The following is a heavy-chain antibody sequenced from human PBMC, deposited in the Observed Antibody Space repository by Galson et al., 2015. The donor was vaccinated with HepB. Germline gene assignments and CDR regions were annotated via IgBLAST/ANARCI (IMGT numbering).Heavy chain of an antibody. Sequence: SLRLFCAASRFTFSNYWMHWVRQAPGKGLVWVSRISSGGGTTAYADSVKGRFTISRDNAKNTLYLQMNSLRVEDTAVYYCARAILAVNQGQKTPFDIWGRGAIVPVSS. CDR3: ARAILAVNQGQKTPFDI. CDR2: ISSGGGTT. D-gene: IGHD1-14*01. J-gene: IGHJ3*02. CDR1: RFTFSNYW. V-gene: IGHV3-74*01.